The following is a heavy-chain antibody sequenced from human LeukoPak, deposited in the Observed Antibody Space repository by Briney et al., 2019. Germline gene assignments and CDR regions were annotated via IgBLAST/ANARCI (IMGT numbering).Heavy chain of an antibody. CDR1: GFTFSSYD. J-gene: IGHJ4*02. CDR3: ARSIRGYYGSGTEFDY. Sequence: QSGGSLRLSCAASGFTFSSYDMHWVRQATGKGLEWVSAIGTAGDTYYPGSVKGRFTISRENAMNSLYLQMNSLRAGDTAVYYCARSIRGYYGSGTEFDYWGQGTLVTVSS. CDR2: IGTAGDT. V-gene: IGHV3-13*01. D-gene: IGHD3-10*01.